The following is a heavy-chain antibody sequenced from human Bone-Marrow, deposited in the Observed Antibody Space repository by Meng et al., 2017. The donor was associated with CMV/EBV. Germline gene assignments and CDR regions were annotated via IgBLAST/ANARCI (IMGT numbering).Heavy chain of an antibody. CDR3: ARDHPHYVWTFDI. D-gene: IGHD3-16*01. V-gene: IGHV3-53*01. CDR1: GFTVSSNY. J-gene: IGHJ3*02. Sequence: GGSLRLSCAASGFTVSSNYMSWVRQAPGKGLEWVSVIYSGGSTYYADSVKGRFTISRDNSKNTLYLQMNSLRAEDTAVYYCARDHPHYVWTFDIWGQGTMVTVS. CDR2: IYSGGST.